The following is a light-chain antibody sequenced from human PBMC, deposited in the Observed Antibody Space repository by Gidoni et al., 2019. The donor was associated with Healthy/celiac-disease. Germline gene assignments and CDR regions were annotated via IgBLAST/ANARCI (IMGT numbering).Light chain of an antibody. CDR2: AVS. V-gene: IGKV1-6*01. CDR1: QGIRNA. CDR3: LQDYNFPFT. J-gene: IGKJ3*01. Sequence: ANQMTQTPSSLSASVGDRVTITCRASQGIRNALGWYQQKPGKAPKLLIDAVSSLQRGVPSRCSGSGSGTDFTLTISRLQPEDFATYYCLQDYNFPFTFGPGTKVDIK.